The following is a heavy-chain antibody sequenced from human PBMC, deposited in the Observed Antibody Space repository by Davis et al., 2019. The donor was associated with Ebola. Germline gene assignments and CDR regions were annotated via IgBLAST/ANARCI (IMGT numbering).Heavy chain of an antibody. D-gene: IGHD2-21*02. CDR2: INPSGGST. CDR3: AREVIVVVTATQDGYHYYGMDV. J-gene: IGHJ6*02. Sequence: ASVKVSCKASGYTFTSYYMHWVRQAPGQGLEWMGIINPSGGSTSYAQKFQGRVTMTRDTSTSTVYMELSSLRSEDTAVYYCAREVIVVVTATQDGYHYYGMDVWGQGTTVTVSS. CDR1: GYTFTSYY. V-gene: IGHV1-46*03.